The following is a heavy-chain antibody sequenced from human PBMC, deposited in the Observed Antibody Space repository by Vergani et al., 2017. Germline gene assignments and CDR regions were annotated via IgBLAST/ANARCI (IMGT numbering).Heavy chain of an antibody. CDR3: ARESPRSLISGSYYSFDD. CDR2: IYYSGST. CDR1: GGSIRSYY. D-gene: IGHD1-26*01. V-gene: IGHV4-59*13. J-gene: IGHJ4*02. Sequence: QVQLQESGPGLVKPSETLSLTCTVSGGSIRSYYWSWIRQPPGKGLEWIGDIYYSGSTNYNPSLKSRVTISVETSNNQFALKLSALTAADTAVYYCARESPRSLISGSYYSFDDWGQGTLVTVSS.